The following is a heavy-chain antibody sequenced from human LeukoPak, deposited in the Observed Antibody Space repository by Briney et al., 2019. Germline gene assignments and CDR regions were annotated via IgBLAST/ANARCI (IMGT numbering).Heavy chain of an antibody. J-gene: IGHJ5*02. CDR3: ARVERRGPRISP. V-gene: IGHV1-2*02. Sequence: ASVKVSCKASGGTFSSYAISWVRQAPGQGLEWMGWINPNSGGTNYAQEFQGRVTMTRDTSISTAYMELSRLRSDDTAVYYCARVERRGPRISPWGQGTLVTVSS. D-gene: IGHD1-1*01. CDR1: GGTFSSYA. CDR2: INPNSGGT.